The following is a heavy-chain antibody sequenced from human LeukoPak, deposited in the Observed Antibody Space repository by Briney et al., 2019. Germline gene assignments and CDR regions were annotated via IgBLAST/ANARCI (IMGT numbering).Heavy chain of an antibody. J-gene: IGHJ4*02. CDR3: ARVGAGFRVASFDY. Sequence: PSETLSLTCTVSGGSISSSYWSWIRQPPGKGLEWIGYIYYSGSTYYNPSLKSRVIISVDTSKNQFSLKLSSVTAADTAVYYCARVGAGFRVASFDYWGQGTLVTVSS. D-gene: IGHD5-12*01. CDR1: GGSISSSY. V-gene: IGHV4-30-4*08. CDR2: IYYSGST.